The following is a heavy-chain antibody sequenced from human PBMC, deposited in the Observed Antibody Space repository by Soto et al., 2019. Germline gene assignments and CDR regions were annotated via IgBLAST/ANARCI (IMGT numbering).Heavy chain of an antibody. CDR2: INPSGGST. J-gene: IGHJ4*02. V-gene: IGHV1-46*01. CDR1: GYTFTSYY. Sequence: GASVKVSCKASGYTFTSYYMHWVRQAPGQGLEWMGIINPSGGSTSYAQKFQGRVTMTRDTSTSTVYMELSSLRSEDTVVYYCARAGRVSSGYYYAAYWGQGTLVTVSS. D-gene: IGHD3-22*01. CDR3: ARAGRVSSGYYYAAY.